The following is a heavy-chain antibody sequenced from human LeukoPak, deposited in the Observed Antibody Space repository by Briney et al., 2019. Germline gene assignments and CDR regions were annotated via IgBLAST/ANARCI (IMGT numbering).Heavy chain of an antibody. Sequence: ASVKVSCKASGYTFTSYYMHWVRQAPGQGLEWMGIINPSGGSTSYAQMFQGRVTMTRDTSTSTVYMELSSLRSEDTAVYYCARETVDTAMVDNWGQGTLVTVSS. CDR3: ARETVDTAMVDN. J-gene: IGHJ4*02. CDR1: GYTFTSYY. CDR2: INPSGGST. D-gene: IGHD5-18*01. V-gene: IGHV1-46*01.